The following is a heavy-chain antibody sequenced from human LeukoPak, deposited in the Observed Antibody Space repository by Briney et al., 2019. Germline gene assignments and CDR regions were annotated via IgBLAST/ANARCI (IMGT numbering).Heavy chain of an antibody. CDR1: GFTFSNYG. Sequence: GGSLRLSCAASGFTFSNYGMHWVRQAPGKGLEWVAVISYDGSNKYYTDSVKGRFTISRDNSKSTLYLQMNSLRAEDTAVYYCAKDRTAGYDGLVDYWGQGTLVTVSS. CDR2: ISYDGSNK. D-gene: IGHD5-12*01. CDR3: AKDRTAGYDGLVDY. J-gene: IGHJ4*02. V-gene: IGHV3-30*18.